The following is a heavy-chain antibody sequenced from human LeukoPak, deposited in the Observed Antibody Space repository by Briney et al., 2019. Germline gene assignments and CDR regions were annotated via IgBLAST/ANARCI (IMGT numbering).Heavy chain of an antibody. J-gene: IGHJ6*03. CDR3: ARSLRYYYYYMDV. CDR2: IYYSGST. CDR1: GGSISSGDYY. V-gene: IGHV4-30-4*08. Sequence: SQTLSLTCTVSGGSISSGDYYWSWIRQPPGKGLEWIGYIYYSGSTYYNPSLKSRVTISVDTSKNQFSLKLSSVTAADTAVYYCARSLRYYYYYMDVWGKGTTVTVSS.